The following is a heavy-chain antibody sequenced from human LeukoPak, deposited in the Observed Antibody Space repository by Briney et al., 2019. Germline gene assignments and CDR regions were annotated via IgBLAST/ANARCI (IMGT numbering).Heavy chain of an antibody. CDR2: IYYSGST. CDR1: GGSISSYY. J-gene: IGHJ4*02. V-gene: IGHV4-39*07. Sequence: PSETLSLTCTVSGGSISSYYWGWIRQPPGKGLEWIGSIYYSGSTYYNPSLKSRVTISVDTSKNQFSLKLSSVTAADTAVYYCARTVTIFWSDYWGQGTLVTVSS. CDR3: ARTVTIFWSDY. D-gene: IGHD3-9*01.